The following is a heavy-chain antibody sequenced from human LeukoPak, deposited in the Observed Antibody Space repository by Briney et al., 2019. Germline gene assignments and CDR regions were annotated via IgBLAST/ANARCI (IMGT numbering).Heavy chain of an antibody. CDR2: IKNKANSYTT. D-gene: IGHD6-13*01. V-gene: IGHV3-72*01. J-gene: IGHJ4*02. CDR3: TRLSRYGNRWYYVDY. CDR1: GFTLSTNA. Sequence: PGGSLRLSCLTSGFTLSTNAMSWVRQAPGKGLEWVGRIKNKANSYTTLYAASVKGRFTISRDDSKNSLYLQMNSLKTEDTAVYYCTRLSRYGNRWYYVDYWGQGTLVTVSS.